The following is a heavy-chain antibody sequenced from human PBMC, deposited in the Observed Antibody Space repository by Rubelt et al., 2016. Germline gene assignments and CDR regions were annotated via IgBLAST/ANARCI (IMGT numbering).Heavy chain of an antibody. Sequence: LRGVSVIYSGGSTYYADSVKGRFTISRDNSKNTLYLQMNSLRAEDTAVYYCARDCSSTSCTYGMDVWGQGTTVTVSS. CDR3: ARDCSSTSCTYGMDV. CDR2: IYSGGST. V-gene: IGHV3-53*05. D-gene: IGHD2-2*01. J-gene: IGHJ6*02.